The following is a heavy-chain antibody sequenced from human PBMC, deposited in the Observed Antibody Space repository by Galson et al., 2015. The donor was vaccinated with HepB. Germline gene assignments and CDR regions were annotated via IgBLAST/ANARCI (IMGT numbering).Heavy chain of an antibody. V-gene: IGHV3-21*01. CDR1: GFTFSSYS. CDR3: ARDPKGNPAWFDP. J-gene: IGHJ5*02. D-gene: IGHD1-14*01. Sequence: SLRLSCAASGFTFSSYSMNWVRQAPGKGLEWVSSISSSSSYIYYADSVKGRFTISRDNAKNSLYLQMNSLRAEDTAVYYCARDPKGNPAWFDPWGQGTLVTVSS. CDR2: ISSSSSYI.